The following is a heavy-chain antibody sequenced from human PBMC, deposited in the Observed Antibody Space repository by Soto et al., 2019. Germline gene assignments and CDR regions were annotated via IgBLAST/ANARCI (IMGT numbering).Heavy chain of an antibody. CDR3: ASAPVGGIAAAGTGYYGMDV. CDR2: IDPSDSCT. D-gene: IGHD6-13*01. CDR1: GYSFTSYW. V-gene: IGHV5-10-1*01. Sequence: GESLKISCKGSGYSFTSYWISWVRQMPGKGLEWMGRIDPSDSCTNYSPSFQGHVTISADKSISTAYLQWGSLKASDTAMYYCASAPVGGIAAAGTGYYGMDVWGQGTTVTVSS. J-gene: IGHJ6*02.